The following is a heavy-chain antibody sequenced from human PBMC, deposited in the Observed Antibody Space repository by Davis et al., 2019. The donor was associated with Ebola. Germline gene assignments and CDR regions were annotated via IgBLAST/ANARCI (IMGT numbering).Heavy chain of an antibody. CDR1: GYTFTSYA. D-gene: IGHD3-3*02. Sequence: ASVKVSCKASGYTFTSYAMHWVRQAPGQRLEWMGWINAGNGNTKYSQKFQGRVTITRDTSASTAYMELSSLRSEDTAVYYCARAGGHFWSGYYSQNWFDPWGQGTLVTVSS. J-gene: IGHJ5*02. CDR2: INAGNGNT. CDR3: ARAGGHFWSGYYSQNWFDP. V-gene: IGHV1-3*01.